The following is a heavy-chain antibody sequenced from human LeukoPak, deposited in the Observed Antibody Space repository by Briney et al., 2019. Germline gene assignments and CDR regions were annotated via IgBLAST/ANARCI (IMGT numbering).Heavy chain of an antibody. D-gene: IGHD3-10*01. V-gene: IGHV3-13*01. CDR1: GFTFSTYD. CDR3: ARATLSGPLRYFDL. J-gene: IGHJ2*01. CDR2: NGTAGDT. Sequence: GGSLRLSCAASGFTFSTYDMHSVRQVTGKGLEWVSGNGTAGDTYYPGSVKGRFTISRENAKNSLYLQMKSLRAGDTAVYYCARATLSGPLRYFDLWGRGTLVTVSS.